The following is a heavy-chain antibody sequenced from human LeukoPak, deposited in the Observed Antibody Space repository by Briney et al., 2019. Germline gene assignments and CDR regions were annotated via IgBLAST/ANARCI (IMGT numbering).Heavy chain of an antibody. CDR1: GFTLSSYS. CDR2: ISSSSSYI. CDR3: AGSSRLDNFWFDP. D-gene: IGHD1-1*01. J-gene: IGHJ5*02. V-gene: IGHV3-21*01. Sequence: GGSLRLSCAASGFTLSSYSMNWVRQAPGKGLEWVSSISSSSSYIYYADSVKGRFTISRDNAKNSLYLQMNSLRAEDTAVYYCAGSSRLDNFWFDPWGQGTLVTVSS.